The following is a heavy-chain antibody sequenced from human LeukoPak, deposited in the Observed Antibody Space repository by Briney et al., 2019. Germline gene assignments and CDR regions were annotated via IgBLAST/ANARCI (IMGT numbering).Heavy chain of an antibody. Sequence: SETLSLTCTVSGGSISSGDYYWSWIRQPPGKGLEWIGYIYYSGSTYYNPSLKSRVTLSADTSKNQFSLKLTSVTAADTAVYYCARVTASSGWYFDYWGQGTLVTVSS. CDR2: IYYSGST. CDR3: ARVTASSGWYFDY. D-gene: IGHD6-19*01. J-gene: IGHJ4*02. CDR1: GGSISSGDYY. V-gene: IGHV4-30-4*08.